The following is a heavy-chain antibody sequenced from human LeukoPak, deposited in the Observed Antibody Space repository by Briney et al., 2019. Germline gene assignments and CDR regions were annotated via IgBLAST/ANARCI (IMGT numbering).Heavy chain of an antibody. CDR2: IYYSGST. V-gene: IGHV4-34*01. CDR3: ARRITGLNGFDY. CDR1: GGSFSGYY. J-gene: IGHJ4*02. Sequence: SETLSLTCAVYGGSFSGYYWSWIRQPPGKGLEWIGSIYYSGSTYYNPSLKSRVTISVDTSKNQFSLRLTSVTATDTAVYYCARRITGLNGFDYWGQGTLVTVSS. D-gene: IGHD1-20*01.